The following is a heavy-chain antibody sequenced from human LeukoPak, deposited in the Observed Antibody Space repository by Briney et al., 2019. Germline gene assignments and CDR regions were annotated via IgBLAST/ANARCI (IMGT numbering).Heavy chain of an antibody. V-gene: IGHV3-74*01. Sequence: GGSLRLSCAASGFTFNSYWMVWFRQAPGKGLVWVSCIHPDGSWTLHADSVKGRFAISRDYARNTLYLQMNSLGVEDTAMYYCARYEQRPGVTASDPWSQGTLVTVSS. CDR3: ARYEQRPGVTASDP. CDR1: GFTFNSYW. D-gene: IGHD2-21*02. CDR2: IHPDGSWT. J-gene: IGHJ5*02.